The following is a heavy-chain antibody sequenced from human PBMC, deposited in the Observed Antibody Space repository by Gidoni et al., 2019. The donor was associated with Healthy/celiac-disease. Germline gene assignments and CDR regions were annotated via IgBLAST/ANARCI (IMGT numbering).Heavy chain of an antibody. D-gene: IGHD2-2*01. CDR1: GFPFRNAW. CDR3: TTDEGIVVVPAAPGYYYYGMDV. CDR2: IKSKTDGGTT. V-gene: IGHV3-15*01. J-gene: IGHJ6*02. Sequence: EVQLVESGGGLVKPGGSLRLSCAASGFPFRNAWMSWVRHDPGKGLEWVGRIKSKTDGGTTDYAAPVKGRFTISRDDSKNTLYLQMNSLKTEDTAVYYCTTDEGIVVVPAAPGYYYYGMDVWGQGTTVTVSS.